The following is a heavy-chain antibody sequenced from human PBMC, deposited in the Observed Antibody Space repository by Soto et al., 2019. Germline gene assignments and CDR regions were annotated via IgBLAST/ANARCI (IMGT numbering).Heavy chain of an antibody. CDR1: GYLFPSYG. CDR2: ITTYNGHT. D-gene: IGHD1-26*01. CDR3: AVGLSGRKTFDY. J-gene: IGHJ4*02. Sequence: KVSCKASGYLFPSYGMNWVRQAPGQVFEWMGWITTYNGHTNSAQKFQGRVTMTADTSTSTAYMELRGLTSDDKAVYYCAVGLSGRKTFDYWGPGTLGTVS. V-gene: IGHV1-18*01.